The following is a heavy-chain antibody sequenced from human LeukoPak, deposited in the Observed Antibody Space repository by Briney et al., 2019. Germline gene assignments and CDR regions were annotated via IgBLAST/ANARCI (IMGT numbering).Heavy chain of an antibody. Sequence: ASVKVSCKASGYTFTSYGISWVRQAPGQGLEWMGWISAYNGNTNYAQKLQGRVTMTTDTSTSTAYMKLRSMRSDDTAVYYCGRDSIAAAGLDYWGQGTLVTVSS. D-gene: IGHD6-13*01. CDR3: GRDSIAAAGLDY. CDR1: GYTFTSYG. J-gene: IGHJ4*02. V-gene: IGHV1-18*01. CDR2: ISAYNGNT.